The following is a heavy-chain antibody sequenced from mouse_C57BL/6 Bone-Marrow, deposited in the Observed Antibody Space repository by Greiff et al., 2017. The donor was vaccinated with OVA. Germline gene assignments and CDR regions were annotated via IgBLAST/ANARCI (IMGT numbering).Heavy chain of an antibody. CDR3: ARGGHLDY. J-gene: IGHJ2*01. D-gene: IGHD3-3*01. CDR2: INPNNGGT. Sequence: VQLQQSGPELVKPGASVKISCKASGYTFTDYYMNWVKQSHGKSLEWIGDINPNNGGTTYNQKVKGKATLTVDKVSSTAYMELRSMTSEDSAVYYCARGGHLDYWGQGTTLTVSS. V-gene: IGHV1-26*01. CDR1: GYTFTDYY.